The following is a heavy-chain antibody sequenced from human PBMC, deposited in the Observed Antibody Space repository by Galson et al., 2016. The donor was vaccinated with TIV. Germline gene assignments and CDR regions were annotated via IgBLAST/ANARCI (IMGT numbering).Heavy chain of an antibody. V-gene: IGHV1-8*02. J-gene: IGHJ4*02. CDR1: GYTFTSYD. D-gene: IGHD4-17*01. CDR3: ARSGDYGDY. CDR2: MNPNSGNT. Sequence: SVKVSCKASGYTFTSYDINWVRQATGQGLEWMGWMNPNSGNTGYARKFRGRVTMTRNTSVRTAYMELSSLRSGDTAVYYCARSGDYGDYWGQGTLVTVSS.